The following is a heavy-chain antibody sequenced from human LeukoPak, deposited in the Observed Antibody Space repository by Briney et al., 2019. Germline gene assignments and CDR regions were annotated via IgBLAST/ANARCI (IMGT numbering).Heavy chain of an antibody. J-gene: IGHJ3*02. D-gene: IGHD5-12*01. CDR1: GFTFSSYW. CDR2: INSDGSST. CDR3: ASYSGYVPSDAFDI. Sequence: GGSLRLSCAASGFTFSSYWMHWVRQAPGKGLVWVSRINSDGSSTSYADSVKGRFTISRDNAKNTLYLQMNSLRAEDTAVYYCASYSGYVPSDAFDIWGQGTMVTVSS. V-gene: IGHV3-74*01.